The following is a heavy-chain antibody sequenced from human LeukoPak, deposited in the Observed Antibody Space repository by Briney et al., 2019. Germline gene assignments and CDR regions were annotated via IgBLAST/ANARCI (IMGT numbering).Heavy chain of an antibody. D-gene: IGHD3-22*01. CDR1: QISFSDHS. CDR2: ILDTGSTT. Sequence: GGSLRLSCAASQISFSDHSMNWVRQAPGKGLEWVAYILDTGSTTSYADSVKGRFTISRDDARNSLYLQMNSLRAEDTAVYYCHYDSSGHDAFDIWGQGTMVTVSS. J-gene: IGHJ3*02. V-gene: IGHV3-48*04. CDR3: HYDSSGHDAFDI.